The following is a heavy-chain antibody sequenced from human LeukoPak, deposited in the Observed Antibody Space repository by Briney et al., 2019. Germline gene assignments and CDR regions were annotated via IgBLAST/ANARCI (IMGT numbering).Heavy chain of an antibody. V-gene: IGHV3-74*01. CDR1: GFTFSSYW. Sequence: GGPLRLSCAASGFTFSSYWMHWVRQAPGQGLVWVSRLNSDGSSTSYADSVKGRFTISRDNAKNTLYLQMNSLRAEDTAVYYCARDYGLDYWGQGTLVTVSS. J-gene: IGHJ4*02. D-gene: IGHD3-10*01. CDR2: LNSDGSST. CDR3: ARDYGLDY.